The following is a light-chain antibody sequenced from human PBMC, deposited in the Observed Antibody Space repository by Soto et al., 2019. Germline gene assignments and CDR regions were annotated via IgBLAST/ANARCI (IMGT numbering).Light chain of an antibody. J-gene: IGKJ1*01. V-gene: IGKV1-33*01. CDR1: QDISNY. Sequence: DIQMTQSPSSLSASVGDRVTITCQASQDISNYLNWYQQKPGKAPKLLIYDASNLETGVPSRFSGSGSGTDFTFTISSLQHEDIATYYCQQYDNLWTFGQGTKVEIK. CDR2: DAS. CDR3: QQYDNLWT.